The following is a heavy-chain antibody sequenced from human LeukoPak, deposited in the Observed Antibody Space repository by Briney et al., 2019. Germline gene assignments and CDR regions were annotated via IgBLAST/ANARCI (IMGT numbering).Heavy chain of an antibody. CDR3: AREKSDGYNLDAFDI. CDR2: IYYSGST. D-gene: IGHD5-24*01. J-gene: IGHJ3*02. CDR1: GGSISSYY. V-gene: IGHV4-59*13. Sequence: SETLSLTCTVPGGSISSYYWSWIRQPPGKGLEWIGYIYYSGSTNYNPSLKSRVTISVDTSKNQFSLKLSSVTASDTAVYYCAREKSDGYNLDAFDIWGQGTMVTVSS.